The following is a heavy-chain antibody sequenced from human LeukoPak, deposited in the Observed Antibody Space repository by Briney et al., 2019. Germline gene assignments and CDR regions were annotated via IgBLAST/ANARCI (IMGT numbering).Heavy chain of an antibody. Sequence: SETLSLTCTVSGGSISSYYWSWIRQPPGKGLEWIGYIYYSGGTNYNPSLKSRVTISVDTSKNQFSLKLSSVTAADTAVYYCARVTIAVAGTAVDYWGQGTLVTVSS. CDR3: ARVTIAVAGTAVDY. V-gene: IGHV4-59*01. CDR1: GGSISSYY. CDR2: IYYSGGT. D-gene: IGHD6-19*01. J-gene: IGHJ4*02.